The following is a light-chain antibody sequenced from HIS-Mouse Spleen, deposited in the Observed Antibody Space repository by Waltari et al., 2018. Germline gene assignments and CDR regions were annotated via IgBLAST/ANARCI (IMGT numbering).Light chain of an antibody. CDR2: DVS. V-gene: IGLV2-14*03. CDR1: SSDVGGYNY. Sequence: QSALTQPASVSGSPGQSITISCTGTSSDVGGYNYVSWYQQHPGKAPKLMIYDVSNRPSGVSTRFSGSKSGNTASLTISELQAEDEADYYCSSYTSSSTLVVFGGGTKLTVL. J-gene: IGLJ2*01. CDR3: SSYTSSSTLVV.